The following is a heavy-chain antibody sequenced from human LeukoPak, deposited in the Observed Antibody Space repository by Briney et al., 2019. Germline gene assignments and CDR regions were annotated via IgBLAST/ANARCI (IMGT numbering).Heavy chain of an antibody. CDR1: GGTFSSYA. J-gene: IGHJ4*02. CDR2: IIPIFGTA. D-gene: IGHD6-6*01. CDR3: ARSEDSSSQQYDY. Sequence: SVNVSCKASGGTFSSYAISWVRQAPGQGLEWMGRIIPIFGTANYAQKFQGRVTITTDESTSTAYRELSSLRSEDTAVYYCARSEDSSSQQYDYWGQGTLVTVSS. V-gene: IGHV1-69*05.